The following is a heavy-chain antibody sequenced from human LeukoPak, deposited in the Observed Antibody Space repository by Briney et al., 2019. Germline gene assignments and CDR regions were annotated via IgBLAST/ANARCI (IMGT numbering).Heavy chain of an antibody. D-gene: IGHD6-13*01. CDR3: AGQQLDQYYFDY. J-gene: IGHJ4*02. V-gene: IGHV4-59*02. Sequence: KPSATLSLTCTVSGGSVSSYYWSWIRQPPGKGLEWIGYIYYSGSTNYNPSLKSRVTISVDTSKNQFSLKLSSVTAADTAVYYCAGQQLDQYYFDYWGQGTLVTVSS. CDR1: GGSVSSYY. CDR2: IYYSGST.